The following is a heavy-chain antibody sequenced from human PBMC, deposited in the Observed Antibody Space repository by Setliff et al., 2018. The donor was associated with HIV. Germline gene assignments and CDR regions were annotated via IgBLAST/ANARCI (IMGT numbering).Heavy chain of an antibody. D-gene: IGHD6-19*01. CDR3: ARFAVAGKGGN. V-gene: IGHV4-61*09. J-gene: IGHJ4*02. CDR2: MYTDGST. Sequence: PSETLSLTCTVSGGSITSGNYFWSWIRQPAGKGLEWIGHMYTDGSTNYNPSFKSRVTITADTSKNQFSLKLSSVTAADTAVYYCARFAVAGKGGNWGQGTLVTVSS. CDR1: GGSITSGNYF.